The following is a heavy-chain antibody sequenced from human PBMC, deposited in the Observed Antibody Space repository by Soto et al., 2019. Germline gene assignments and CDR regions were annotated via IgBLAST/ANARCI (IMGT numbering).Heavy chain of an antibody. D-gene: IGHD6-13*01. J-gene: IGHJ6*02. V-gene: IGHV4-30-4*01. CDR3: ARDLYLGKAAGIYYYYGMDV. CDR2: IYYSGST. Sequence: QVQLQESGPGLVKPSQTLSLTCTVSGGSISSGDYYWSWIRQPPGKGLEWIGYIYYSGSTYYNPSLKSRVTISVDTSKNQFSLKLSSVTAADTAVYYCARDLYLGKAAGIYYYYGMDVWGQGTTVTVSS. CDR1: GGSISSGDYY.